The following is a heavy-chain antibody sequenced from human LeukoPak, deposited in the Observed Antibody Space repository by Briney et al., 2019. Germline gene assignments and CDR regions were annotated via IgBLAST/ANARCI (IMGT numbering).Heavy chain of an antibody. CDR2: IYTSGST. V-gene: IGHV4-61*02. Sequence: SETLSLTCTVSGGSISSGSYYWSWIRQPAGKGLEWIGRIYTSGSTNYNPSLKSRVTISVDTSKNQFSLKLSSVTAADTAVYYCARPFLRFSSGWHFDDWGQGILVTVSS. D-gene: IGHD6-19*01. CDR3: ARPFLRFSSGWHFDD. J-gene: IGHJ4*02. CDR1: GGSISSGSYY.